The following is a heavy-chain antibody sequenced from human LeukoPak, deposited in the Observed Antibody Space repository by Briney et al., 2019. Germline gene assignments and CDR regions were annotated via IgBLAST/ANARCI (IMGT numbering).Heavy chain of an antibody. CDR1: GFTFSNAW. D-gene: IGHD2-15*01. V-gene: IGHV3-15*01. J-gene: IGHJ6*03. CDR2: IKSKTDGGTT. Sequence: PGGSLRLSCAASGFTFSNAWMSWVRQAPGKGLEWVGRIKSKTDGGTTDYAAPVKGRFTISRDDSKNTLYLQMNSLKTEDTAVYYCTTDLGYCSGGSCYPTTGYYYYYMDVWGKGNTVTVSS. CDR3: TTDLGYCSGGSCYPTTGYYYYYMDV.